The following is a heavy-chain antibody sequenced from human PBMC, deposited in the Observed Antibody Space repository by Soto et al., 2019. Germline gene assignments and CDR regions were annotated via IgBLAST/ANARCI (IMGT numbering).Heavy chain of an antibody. Sequence: GGSLRLSCAASGFTFSSYWMSWVRQAPGKGLEWVANIKQDGSEKYYVDCVKGRFTISRDNAKNSLYLQMKSLRAEDTAVYYCARRFDIVVVDSHGDAFDIWGQGTMVTVSS. CDR2: IKQDGSEK. CDR3: ARRFDIVVVDSHGDAFDI. J-gene: IGHJ3*02. D-gene: IGHD2-15*01. V-gene: IGHV3-7*01. CDR1: GFTFSSYW.